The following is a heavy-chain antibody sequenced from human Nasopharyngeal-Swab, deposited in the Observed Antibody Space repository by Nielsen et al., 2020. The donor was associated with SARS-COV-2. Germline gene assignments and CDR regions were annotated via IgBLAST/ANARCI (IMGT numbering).Heavy chain of an antibody. J-gene: IGHJ6*03. CDR3: VIVVVPAATYYYMDV. CDR1: GYTFTSYD. V-gene: IGHV1-8*01. Sequence: ASVKVSCKASGYTFTSYDINWVRQATGQGLEWMRWMNPNSGNTGYAQKFQGRVTMTRNTSISTAYMELSSLRSEDTAVYYCVIVVVPAATYYYMDVWGKGTTVTVSS. D-gene: IGHD2-2*01. CDR2: MNPNSGNT.